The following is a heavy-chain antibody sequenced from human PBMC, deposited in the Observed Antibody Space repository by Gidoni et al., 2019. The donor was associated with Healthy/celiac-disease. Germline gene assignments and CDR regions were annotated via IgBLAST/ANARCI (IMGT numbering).Heavy chain of an antibody. J-gene: IGHJ4*02. CDR1: GDSVHSNSAD. V-gene: IGHV6-1*01. Sequence: QVQLQQSGPGRVKPSQTPSLTCAISGDSVHSNSADWNWIRQSPARGLEWLGRTYYRSKWYNDYAVSVKRRITITPDPSTNQFSLQLNSVTPEDTAVYYCAREGVVGGTYYYDSSGYWVFDYWGQGTLVTVSS. D-gene: IGHD3-22*01. CDR3: AREGVVGGTYYYDSSGYWVFDY. CDR2: TYYRSKWYN.